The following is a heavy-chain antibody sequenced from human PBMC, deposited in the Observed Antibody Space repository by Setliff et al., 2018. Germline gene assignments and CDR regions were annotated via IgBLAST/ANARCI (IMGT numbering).Heavy chain of an antibody. CDR1: GGSISSYY. V-gene: IGHV4-4*08. CDR2: MYISGIT. D-gene: IGHD3-16*01. Sequence: LTCTVSGGSISSYYWSWMRQPPGKGLEWIGYMYISGITNSNPSLKSRVTMSLDTSRNQFSLKLSSVTAADTAVYYCAKIKAGGGSFDIWGQGTMVTVSS. J-gene: IGHJ3*02. CDR3: AKIKAGGGSFDI.